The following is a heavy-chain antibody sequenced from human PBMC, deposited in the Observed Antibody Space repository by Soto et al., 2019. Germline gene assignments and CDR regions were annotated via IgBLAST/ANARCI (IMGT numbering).Heavy chain of an antibody. D-gene: IGHD6-13*01. CDR1: GCTFTSYG. CDR3: ARDTAAAGIFDY. CDR2: ISAYNGNT. V-gene: IGHV1-18*01. J-gene: IGHJ4*02. Sequence: ASVKVSCKASGCTFTSYGISWVRQAPGQGLEWMGWISAYNGNTNYAQKLQGRVTMTTDTSTSTAYMELRSLRSDDTAVYYCARDTAAAGIFDYWGQGTLVTVSS.